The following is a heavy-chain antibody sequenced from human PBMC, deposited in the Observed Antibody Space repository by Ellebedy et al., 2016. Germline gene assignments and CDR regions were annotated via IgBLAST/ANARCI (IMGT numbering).Heavy chain of an antibody. D-gene: IGHD6-19*01. Sequence: GSLRLXXTVSGGSISSYYWSWIRQPPGKGLEWIGYIYYSGSTNYNPSLKSRVTISVDTSKNQFSLKLSSVTAADTAVYYCASSIAVAGLQYYYYYGMDVWGQGTTVTVSS. CDR2: IYYSGST. J-gene: IGHJ6*02. V-gene: IGHV4-59*01. CDR1: GGSISSYY. CDR3: ASSIAVAGLQYYYYYGMDV.